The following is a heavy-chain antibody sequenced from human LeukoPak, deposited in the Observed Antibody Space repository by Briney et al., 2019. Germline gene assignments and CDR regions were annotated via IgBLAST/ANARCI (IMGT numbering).Heavy chain of an antibody. Sequence: WASVKVSCTASGYTFTSYAMHWVRQAPGQRLEWMRWINAGNGNTKYSQKFQGRVTITRDTSASTAYMELSSLRSEDTAVYYCARQLWLGEPYFDYWGQGTLVTVSS. J-gene: IGHJ4*02. D-gene: IGHD3-10*01. CDR3: ARQLWLGEPYFDY. CDR1: GYTFTSYA. CDR2: INAGNGNT. V-gene: IGHV1-3*01.